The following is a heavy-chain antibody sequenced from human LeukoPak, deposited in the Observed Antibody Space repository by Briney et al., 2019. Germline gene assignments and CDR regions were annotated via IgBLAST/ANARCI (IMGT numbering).Heavy chain of an antibody. CDR1: GGSFSGYY. Sequence: SETLSLTCAVYGGSFSGYYWSWIRQPPGKGLEWIGEINHSGSTNYNPSLKSRVTISVDTSKNQFSLKLSSVTAADTAVYYCARAPRRITIFGVVIMAGGFFDYWGQGTLVTGSS. CDR3: ARAPRRITIFGVVIMAGGFFDY. V-gene: IGHV4-34*01. CDR2: INHSGST. J-gene: IGHJ4*02. D-gene: IGHD3-3*01.